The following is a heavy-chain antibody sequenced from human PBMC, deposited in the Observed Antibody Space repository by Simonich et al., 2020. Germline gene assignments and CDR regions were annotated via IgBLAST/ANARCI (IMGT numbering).Heavy chain of an antibody. V-gene: IGHV3-23*01. J-gene: IGHJ3*02. D-gene: IGHD3-22*01. CDR2: ISGSGGST. CDR1: GFTFSSYA. Sequence: GGGLVQPGGSLRLSCAASGFTFSSYAMSWVRQAPGKGLEWVSAISGSGGSTYYADIVKGRFTISRDNSKTTLYLQMNSLRAEDTAVYYCAKDLGERITMIVVVIDAFDIWGQGTMVTVSS. CDR3: AKDLGERITMIVVVIDAFDI.